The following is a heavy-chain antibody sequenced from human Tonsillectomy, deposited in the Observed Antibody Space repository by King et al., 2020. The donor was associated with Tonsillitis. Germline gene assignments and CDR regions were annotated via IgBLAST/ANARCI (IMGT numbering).Heavy chain of an antibody. Sequence: VQLVESGGGLVQPGGSLRLSCAASGFTFSSYWMHWVRQAPGKGLVWVSRINSDGSSTSYADSVKGRFTISRDNAKNTLYLQMNSLRAEDTAVYYCARWTHYDYVWGSYRHYYYYGMDVWGQGTTVTVSS. CDR1: GFTFSSYW. J-gene: IGHJ6*02. D-gene: IGHD3-16*02. V-gene: IGHV3-74*01. CDR2: INSDGSST. CDR3: ARWTHYDYVWGSYRHYYYYGMDV.